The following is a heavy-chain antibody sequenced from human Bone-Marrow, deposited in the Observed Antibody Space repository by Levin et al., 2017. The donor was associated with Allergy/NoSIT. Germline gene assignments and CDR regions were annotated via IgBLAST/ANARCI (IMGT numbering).Heavy chain of an antibody. J-gene: IGHJ6*02. V-gene: IGHV3-7*01. CDR1: GISFSNSW. Sequence: LSLTCVGSGISFSNSWMTWVRQSPGKGLEWLANIKSDGREIYYVDSVKGRFTISRDNAKNSLYLQMDSLTVEDTAVYYCAREGTQFFYYYSGMDVWGQGTTVTVS. CDR2: IKSDGREI. D-gene: IGHD3-3*01. CDR3: AREGTQFFYYYSGMDV.